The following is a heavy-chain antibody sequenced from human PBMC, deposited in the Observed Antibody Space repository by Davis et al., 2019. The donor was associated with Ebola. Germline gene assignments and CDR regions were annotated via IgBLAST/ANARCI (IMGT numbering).Heavy chain of an antibody. J-gene: IGHJ4*02. D-gene: IGHD2-2*01. V-gene: IGHV4-59*01. CDR1: GGSITTNY. CDR2: INYSGST. CDR3: VSIPTLSYHPPI. Sequence: SETLSLTCTVSGGSITTNYWNWIRQPPGKALEWLGYINYSGSTNYNASLKSRVTISRDTSKNQFSLKLKSVTAADTAVYYCVSIPTLSYHPPIWGQGTLVAVSS.